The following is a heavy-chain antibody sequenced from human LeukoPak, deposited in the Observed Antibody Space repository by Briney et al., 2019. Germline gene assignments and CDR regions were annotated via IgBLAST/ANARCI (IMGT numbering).Heavy chain of an antibody. Sequence: SETLSLTCTVSGGSISSYYWSWIRQPPGKGLEWIGYIYYSGSTNYNPSLKSRVTISVDTSKNQFSLKLSSVTAADTAVYYCARLRYTSLDYWGQGTLVTVSS. CDR3: ARLRYTSLDY. J-gene: IGHJ4*02. CDR1: GGSISSYY. D-gene: IGHD4-17*01. V-gene: IGHV4-59*01. CDR2: IYYSGST.